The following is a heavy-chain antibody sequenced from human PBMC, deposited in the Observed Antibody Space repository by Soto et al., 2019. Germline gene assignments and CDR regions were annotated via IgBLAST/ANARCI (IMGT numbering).Heavy chain of an antibody. J-gene: IGHJ6*02. CDR3: VQSRCGGDCLQSSSFRSYYGLDV. CDR2: IYWDDDK. Sequence: QITLKESGPTLVKPTQTLTLTCTFSGFSLSTTGVGVGWIRQPPGKALEWLALIYWDDDKRYNPSLKGRLTITNDTYKNQVVLTRTNLDPVDTATYYCVQSRCGGDCLQSSSFRSYYGLDVWGQGTTVTVSS. V-gene: IGHV2-5*02. D-gene: IGHD2-21*01. CDR1: GFSLSTTGVG.